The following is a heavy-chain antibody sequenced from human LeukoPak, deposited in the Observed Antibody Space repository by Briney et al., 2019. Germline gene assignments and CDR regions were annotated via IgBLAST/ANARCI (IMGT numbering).Heavy chain of an antibody. CDR1: GGSISSSSYY. CDR2: IYYSGST. D-gene: IGHD3-10*01. Sequence: SETLSLTCTVSGGSISSSSYYWGWIRQPPGKGLGWIGSIYYSGSTNYNPSLKGRVTISVETSKNQFSLKLSSVTAADTAVYYCARDRVTMVRGVINWFDPWGQGTLVTVSS. CDR3: ARDRVTMVRGVINWFDP. V-gene: IGHV4-39*07. J-gene: IGHJ5*02.